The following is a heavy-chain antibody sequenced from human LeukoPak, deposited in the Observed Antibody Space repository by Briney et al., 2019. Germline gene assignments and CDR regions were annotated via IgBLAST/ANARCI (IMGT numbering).Heavy chain of an antibody. Sequence: GGSLRLSCAASGFTFSRHWMTWVRQAPGKGLEWVANIKEDGSEKNYVDSVRGRFTISRDNAKNSLYLQVNTLRVEDSAVYYCARGKYTAAFDIWGQGTMVTVSS. CDR3: ARGKYTAAFDI. V-gene: IGHV3-7*01. CDR2: IKEDGSEK. CDR1: GFTFSRHW. D-gene: IGHD5-18*01. J-gene: IGHJ3*02.